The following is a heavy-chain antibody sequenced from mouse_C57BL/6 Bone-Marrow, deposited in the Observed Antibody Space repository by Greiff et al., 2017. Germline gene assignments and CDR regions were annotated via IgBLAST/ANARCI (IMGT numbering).Heavy chain of an antibody. Sequence: QVQLQQPGAELVKPGASVKMSCKASGYTFTSYWITWVKQRPGQGLEWIGDIYPGSGSTNYNEKFKSKATLTVDKSSSTAYMQLSSLTSEDSAVYYCAIEDYDYDGYWGQGTTLTVSS. V-gene: IGHV1-55*01. J-gene: IGHJ2*01. CDR3: AIEDYDYDGY. CDR2: IYPGSGST. CDR1: GYTFTSYW. D-gene: IGHD2-4*01.